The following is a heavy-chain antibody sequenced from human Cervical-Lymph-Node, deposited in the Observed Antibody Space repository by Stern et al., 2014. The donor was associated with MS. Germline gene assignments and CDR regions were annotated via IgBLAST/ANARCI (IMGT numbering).Heavy chain of an antibody. CDR2: IYPGVSDV. V-gene: IGHV5-51*03. D-gene: IGHD2-21*01. J-gene: IGHJ4*02. Sequence: EVQLVQSGAEVRKPGDSLKISCKTSGYRFINNWIAWVRQVPGQGLEWIVIIYPGVSDVRYSPSFQGHVTISVYKSINTAYLQWGSLKASDTAIYYCARWSVACDSWGQGALVTVSS. CDR1: GYRFINNW. CDR3: ARWSVACDS.